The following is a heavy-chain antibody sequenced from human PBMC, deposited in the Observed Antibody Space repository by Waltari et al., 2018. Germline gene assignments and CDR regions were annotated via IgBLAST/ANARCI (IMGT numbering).Heavy chain of an antibody. CDR3: ARREHDYDYVGGSYRRVIDTFDI. CDR1: GDKFSTYW. Sequence: EVRLVQSGAEVKQPGESLKISCKGSGDKFSTYWIGWVRQMHGTGLEWMGIIYVGDSETRYSPSFRGQVTMSADKSITTAYLQWSSLKASDTAMYYCARREHDYDYVGGSYRRVIDTFDIWGQGTRVTVSS. D-gene: IGHD3-16*02. J-gene: IGHJ3*02. V-gene: IGHV5-51*03. CDR2: IYVGDSET.